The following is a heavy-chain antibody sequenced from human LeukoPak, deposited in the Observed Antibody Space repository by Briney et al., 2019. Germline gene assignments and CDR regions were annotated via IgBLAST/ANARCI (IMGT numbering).Heavy chain of an antibody. V-gene: IGHV4-61*03. Sequence: SETLSLTCTVSGGSVSSGGFYRTWIRQPPGRGLEWLGYIYYSGSTEYNPSLKSRVTISVDTSKNHFSLKLSSVTAADTAVYYCARGIVGVTYFDEWGQGMLVTVSS. CDR1: GGSVSSGGFY. J-gene: IGHJ4*02. D-gene: IGHD1-26*01. CDR2: IYYSGST. CDR3: ARGIVGVTYFDE.